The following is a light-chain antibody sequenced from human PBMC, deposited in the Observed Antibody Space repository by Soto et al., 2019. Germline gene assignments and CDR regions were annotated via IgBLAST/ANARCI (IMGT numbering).Light chain of an antibody. CDR3: SSYTTSNTRQIV. Sequence: QSVLTQPASVSGSPGQSITISCTGTSSDVGGYNYVSWYQQHPGKAPKFMIYDVSNRPSAVSNRVSGSKAGNTASLTISGLQAEDEADYYCSSYTTSNTRQIVFGTGTKLTVL. CDR2: DVS. J-gene: IGLJ1*01. V-gene: IGLV2-14*01. CDR1: SSDVGGYNY.